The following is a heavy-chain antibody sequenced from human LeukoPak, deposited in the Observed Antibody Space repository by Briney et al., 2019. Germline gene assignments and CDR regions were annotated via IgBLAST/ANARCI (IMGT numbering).Heavy chain of an antibody. CDR3: ARVGSSGYIADY. D-gene: IGHD3-22*01. V-gene: IGHV4-39*01. CDR1: GGSISSSSYY. J-gene: IGHJ4*02. CDR2: IYYSGST. Sequence: SETLSLTCTVSGGSISSSSYYWGWIRQPPGKGLEWIGSIYYSGSTYYNPSLKSRVTISVDTSKNQFSLKLSSVTAADTAVYYCARVGSSGYIADYWGQGTLVTVSS.